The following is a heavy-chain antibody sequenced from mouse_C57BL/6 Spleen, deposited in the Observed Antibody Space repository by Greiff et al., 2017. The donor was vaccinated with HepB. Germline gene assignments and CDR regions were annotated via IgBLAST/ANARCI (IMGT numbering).Heavy chain of an antibody. CDR1: GYSFTGYY. CDR2: INPSTGGT. Sequence: EVQLQESGPELVKPGASVKISCKASGYSFTGYYMNWVKQSPEKSLEWIGEINPSTGGTTYNQKFKAKATLTVDKSSSTAYMQLKSLTSEDSAVYYCARQLRPLYAMDYWGQGTSVTVSS. CDR3: ARQLRPLYAMDY. D-gene: IGHD3-2*02. J-gene: IGHJ4*01. V-gene: IGHV1-42*01.